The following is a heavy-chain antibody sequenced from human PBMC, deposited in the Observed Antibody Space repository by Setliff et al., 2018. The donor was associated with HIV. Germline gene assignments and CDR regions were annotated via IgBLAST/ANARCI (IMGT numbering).Heavy chain of an antibody. CDR3: ARARGGNSEWSY. Sequence: GGSLRLSCAASGFTFSNYWMHWVRQAPGKGLEWVSRINSDGSSTTYADFVEGRFTISRDNAKNTLYLQMNSLRAEDTAVYSCARARGGNSEWSYWGQGTLVTVSS. D-gene: IGHD2-15*01. CDR2: INSDGSST. CDR1: GFTFSNYW. V-gene: IGHV3-74*03. J-gene: IGHJ4*02.